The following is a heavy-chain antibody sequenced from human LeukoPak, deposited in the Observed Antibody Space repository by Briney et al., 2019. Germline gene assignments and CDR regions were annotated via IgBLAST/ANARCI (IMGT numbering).Heavy chain of an antibody. CDR3: ARRTRPGGWFDP. CDR1: GGSISSYY. J-gene: IGHJ5*02. CDR2: IYYSGST. Sequence: SETLSLTCTVSGGSISSYYWSWLRQPPGKGLAWIGYIYYSGSTNYNPSLKSRVTISVDTSKNQFSLKLSSVTAADTAVYYCARRTRPGGWFDPWGQGTLVTVSS. V-gene: IGHV4-59*08. D-gene: IGHD2-2*01.